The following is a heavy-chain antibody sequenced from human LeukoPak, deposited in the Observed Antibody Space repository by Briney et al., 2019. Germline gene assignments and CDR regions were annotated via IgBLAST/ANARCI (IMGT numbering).Heavy chain of an antibody. D-gene: IGHD3-10*01. V-gene: IGHV3-30-3*01. Sequence: GRPLTLSCAASGFSFSNYAMHWARQAPGKGLEWVAFISHDRSNNCHADSVKGRFPISRDNSKNTLYLQMNSLTDEDTAVYYCARDLSGSYMSDYWGQGTLVTVSS. CDR2: ISHDRSNN. J-gene: IGHJ4*02. CDR1: GFSFSNYA. CDR3: ARDLSGSYMSDY.